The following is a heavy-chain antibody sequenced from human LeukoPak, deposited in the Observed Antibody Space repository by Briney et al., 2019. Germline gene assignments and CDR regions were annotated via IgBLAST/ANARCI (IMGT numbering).Heavy chain of an antibody. CDR1: GFTFTSYG. CDR2: IRHDGNDK. Sequence: GGSLRLSCVASGFTFTSYGMHWVRQAPGKGLEWVALIRHDGNDKYYAETVKGRFTISRDNSNNTLYLQMNTLRAEDTAMYYCARVPGSYYVDFDYWGQGTLVTVSS. D-gene: IGHD3-10*01. J-gene: IGHJ4*02. CDR3: ARVPGSYYVDFDY. V-gene: IGHV3-30*19.